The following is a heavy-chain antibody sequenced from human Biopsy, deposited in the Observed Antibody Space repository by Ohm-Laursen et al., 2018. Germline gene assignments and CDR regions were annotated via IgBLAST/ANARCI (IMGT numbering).Heavy chain of an antibody. Sequence: SDTLSLTCTVSRDSISNYYWTWIRQSPGKGLEWIGYFRFEDRTNYNPSVKSRVTISVDTSKNQFSLKLNSVTAADTAVYFCARDSRGGHLNTTLITGKNLDSWGQGILVTVSS. J-gene: IGHJ4*02. CDR2: FRFEDRT. CDR1: RDSISNYY. CDR3: ARDSRGGHLNTTLITGKNLDS. D-gene: IGHD3-16*01. V-gene: IGHV4-59*01.